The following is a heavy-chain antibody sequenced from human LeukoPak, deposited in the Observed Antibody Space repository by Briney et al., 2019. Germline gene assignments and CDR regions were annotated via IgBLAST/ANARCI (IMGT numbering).Heavy chain of an antibody. J-gene: IGHJ4*02. V-gene: IGHV3-30*02. CDR2: IRYDGSNK. CDR1: GFTFSSYG. CDR3: AKEAGYSGGGR. D-gene: IGHD6-19*01. Sequence: PGGSLRLSCAASGFTFSSYGMHWVRQAPGKGLEWVAFIRYDGSNKYYADSVKGRFTISRDNSKNTLYLQMNSLRAEDTAAYYCAKEAGYSGGGRWGQGTLVTVSS.